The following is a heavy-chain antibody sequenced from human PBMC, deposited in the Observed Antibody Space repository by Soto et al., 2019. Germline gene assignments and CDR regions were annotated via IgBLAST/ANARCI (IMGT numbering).Heavy chain of an antibody. J-gene: IGHJ6*02. D-gene: IGHD4-17*01. V-gene: IGHV4-30-2*01. CDR2: IYHSGGT. CDR1: GGSISSGGYS. CDR3: ASGGDYNYYYGMDV. Sequence: SETLSLTCAVSGGSISSGGYSWSWIRQPPGKGLEWIGYIYHSGGTYYNPSLKSRVTISVDRSKNQFSLKLSSVTAADTAVYYCASGGDYNYYYGMDVWGQGTTVTVSS.